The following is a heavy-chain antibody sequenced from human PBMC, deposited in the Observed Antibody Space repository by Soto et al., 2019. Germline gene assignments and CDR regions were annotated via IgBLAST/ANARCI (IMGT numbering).Heavy chain of an antibody. J-gene: IGHJ4*02. D-gene: IGHD2-2*01. V-gene: IGHV3-23*01. Sequence: GGSLRLSCAASGFTFSSYAMSWVRQAPGKGLEWVSAISGSGGSTYYADSVKGRFTISRDNSKNTLYLQMNSLRAEDTAVYYCAKSDTLVVVPAARDYWGQGTLVTVSS. CDR1: GFTFSSYA. CDR3: AKSDTLVVVPAARDY. CDR2: ISGSGGST.